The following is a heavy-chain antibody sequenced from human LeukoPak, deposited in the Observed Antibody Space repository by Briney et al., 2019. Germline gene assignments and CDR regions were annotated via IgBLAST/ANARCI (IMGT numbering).Heavy chain of an antibody. CDR2: INPNSGGT. V-gene: IGHV1-2*02. J-gene: IGHJ4*02. CDR1: GYTFTVYY. D-gene: IGHD6-19*01. Sequence: ASVKVSCTASGYTFTVYYMHWVRQAPGQGLEWMGWINPNSGGTNYAQKFQGRVTMTRDTSISTAYMELSRLRSDDTAVYYCARDHEPQWPVDYWGQGTLVTVSS. CDR3: ARDHEPQWPVDY.